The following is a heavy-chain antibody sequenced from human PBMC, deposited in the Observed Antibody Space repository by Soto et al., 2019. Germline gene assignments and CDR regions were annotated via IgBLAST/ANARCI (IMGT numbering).Heavy chain of an antibody. CDR3: ATPNGGGRYYQDFDS. J-gene: IGHJ4*02. D-gene: IGHD1-26*01. V-gene: IGHV1-69*12. CDR1: GGTFSSYA. Sequence: QVQLVQSGAEVKKPGSSVKVSCKASGGTFSSYAISWVRQAPGQGLEWMGGIIPIFGTANYAQKFQGRVTITADESTSTAYMELSRPRSEDTAVHTGATPNGGGRYYQDFDSWGQGTLVTVSS. CDR2: IIPIFGTA.